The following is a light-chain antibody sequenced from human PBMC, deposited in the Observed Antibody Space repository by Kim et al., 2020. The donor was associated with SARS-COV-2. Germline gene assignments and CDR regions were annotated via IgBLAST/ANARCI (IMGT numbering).Light chain of an antibody. CDR2: EVS. CDR1: STDVGGYNY. CDR3: SSYAGSNNGV. Sequence: QSALTQPPSASGSPGQSVTISCTGTSTDVGGYNYVSWYQKHPDKAPKLIIYEVSERPSGIPDRFSGSKSGNTASLTVSGLQAEDEADYYCSSYAGSNNGVFGGGTQLTVL. J-gene: IGLJ3*02. V-gene: IGLV2-8*01.